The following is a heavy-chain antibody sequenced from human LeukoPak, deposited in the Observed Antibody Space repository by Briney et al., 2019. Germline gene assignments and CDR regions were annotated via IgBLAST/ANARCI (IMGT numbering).Heavy chain of an antibody. D-gene: IGHD3-3*01. CDR2: IKQDGSEK. V-gene: IGHV3-7*01. Sequence: GGSLRLSCAVSGFTFSSYWMSWVRQAPGKGLEWVANIKQDGSEKYYVDSVKGRFTISRDNAKNSLYLQMNSLRAEDTAVYYCARDFGYYDFWSGYLLMDVWGKGTTVTVPS. J-gene: IGHJ6*03. CDR3: ARDFGYYDFWSGYLLMDV. CDR1: GFTFSSYW.